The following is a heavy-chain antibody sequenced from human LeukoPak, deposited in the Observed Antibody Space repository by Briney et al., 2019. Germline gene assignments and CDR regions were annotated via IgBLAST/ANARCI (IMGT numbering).Heavy chain of an antibody. CDR2: INPNDGDT. V-gene: IGHV1-2*02. D-gene: IGHD2-2*01. J-gene: IGHJ4*02. Sequence: ASVKVSFKASGYTFTDYYMHWVRQAPGQGFEWMGWINPNDGDTNYAQKFQGRVTMTRDTSISTAHMEVSRLRSDDTAVYYCARANFLYCSSSTCLFDYWGQGTLVTVSS. CDR3: ARANFLYCSSSTCLFDY. CDR1: GYTFTDYY.